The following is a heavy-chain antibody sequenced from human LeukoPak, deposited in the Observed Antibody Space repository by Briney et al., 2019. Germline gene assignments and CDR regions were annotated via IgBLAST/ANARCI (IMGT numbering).Heavy chain of an antibody. J-gene: IGHJ4*02. D-gene: IGHD4-17*01. CDR1: GFTFSSYW. CDR2: IKQDGSEK. V-gene: IGHV3-7*01. Sequence: PGGSLRLSCAASGFTFSSYWMSWVRQAPGKGLGWVANIKQDGSEKYYVDSVKGRFTISRDNAKNSLYLQMNSLRAEDTAVYYCARVPPNTVTTLQYFDYWGQGTLVTVSS. CDR3: ARVPPNTVTTLQYFDY.